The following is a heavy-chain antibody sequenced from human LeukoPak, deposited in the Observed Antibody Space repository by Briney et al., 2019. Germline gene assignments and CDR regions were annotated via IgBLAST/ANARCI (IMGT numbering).Heavy chain of an antibody. Sequence: SETLSLTCAVSGYSISSGYIWGWIRPPPGKGLEGMSIIHSGESPYYSPSLEGRCTMARDTSKNQVSLQLNSVTAADAAVYYCERGGGVRPGRGWSPGNWFDPWGQGTLVIVAS. V-gene: IGHV4-38-2*01. CDR3: ERGGGVRPGRGWSPGNWFDP. CDR2: IHSGESP. J-gene: IGHJ5*02. CDR1: GYSISSGYI. D-gene: IGHD3-16*01.